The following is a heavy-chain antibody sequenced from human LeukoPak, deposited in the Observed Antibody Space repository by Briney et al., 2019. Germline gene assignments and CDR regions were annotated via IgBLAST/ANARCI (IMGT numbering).Heavy chain of an antibody. CDR2: ISGSGGST. Sequence: GSLRLSCAASGFTFSSYAMSWVRQAPGEGLEWVSAISGSGGSTYYADSVKGRFTISRDNSKNTLYLQMNSLRAEDTAVYYCAKGQLVLYGLYPFDYWGQGTLVTVSS. V-gene: IGHV3-23*01. CDR1: GFTFSSYA. J-gene: IGHJ4*02. D-gene: IGHD1-1*01. CDR3: AKGQLVLYGLYPFDY.